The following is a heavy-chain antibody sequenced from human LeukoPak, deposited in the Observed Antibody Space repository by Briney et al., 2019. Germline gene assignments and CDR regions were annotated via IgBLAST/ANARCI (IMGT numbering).Heavy chain of an antibody. CDR2: IYTSGGT. CDR1: GGFISSYY. Sequence: SETLSLTCTVSGGFISSYYWSWIRRPAGKGLEWIGRIYTSGGTNYNPSLKSRVAMSVDTSKNQFSLKLSSVTAADTAVYYCARWPATVTTWINYYYGMDVWGQGTTVTVSS. CDR3: ARWPATVTTWINYYYGMDV. V-gene: IGHV4-4*07. D-gene: IGHD4-17*01. J-gene: IGHJ6*02.